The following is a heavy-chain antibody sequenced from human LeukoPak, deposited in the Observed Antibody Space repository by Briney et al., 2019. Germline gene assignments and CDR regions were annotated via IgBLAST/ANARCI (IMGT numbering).Heavy chain of an antibody. CDR3: ARVPTATAGPLFDY. CDR2: IYYSGST. CDR1: GGSISSSSYY. V-gene: IGHV4-39*01. D-gene: IGHD6-13*01. J-gene: IGHJ4*02. Sequence: SETLSLTCTVSGGSISSSSYYWGWIRQPPGKGLEWIGSIYYSGSTYYNPSLKSRVTISVDTSKNQFSLKLSSVTAADTAVYYCARVPTATAGPLFDYWGQGTLVTVSS.